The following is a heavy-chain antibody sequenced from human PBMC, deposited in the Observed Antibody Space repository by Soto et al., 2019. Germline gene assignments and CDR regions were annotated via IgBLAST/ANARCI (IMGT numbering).Heavy chain of an antibody. V-gene: IGHV4-4*02. CDR2: IYHSGST. CDR1: GGSISSSNW. D-gene: IGHD3-10*01. CDR3: ARVVFDYYGSGSYYKYFQH. J-gene: IGHJ1*01. Sequence: SETLSLTCAVSGGSISSSNWWSWVRQPPGKGLEWIGEIYHSGSTNYNPSLKSRVTISVDKSKNQFSLKLSSVTAADTAVYYCARVVFDYYGSGSYYKYFQHWGQGTLVTVSS.